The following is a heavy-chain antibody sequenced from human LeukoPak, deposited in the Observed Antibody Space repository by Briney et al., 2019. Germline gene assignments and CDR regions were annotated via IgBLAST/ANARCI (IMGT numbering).Heavy chain of an antibody. D-gene: IGHD4-17*01. CDR1: GDSISNYY. J-gene: IGHJ4*02. CDR3: ARVWGYGDYVPRKPRYYFDY. Sequence: SETLSLTCTVSGDSISNYYWSWIRQPPGKGLEWIGEINHSGSTNYNPSLKSRVTISVDTSKNQFSLKLSSVTAADTAVYYCARVWGYGDYVPRKPRYYFDYWGQGTLVTVSS. CDR2: INHSGST. V-gene: IGHV4-34*01.